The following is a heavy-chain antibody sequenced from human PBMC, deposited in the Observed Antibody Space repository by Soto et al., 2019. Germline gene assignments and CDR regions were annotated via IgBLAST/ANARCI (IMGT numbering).Heavy chain of an antibody. Sequence: ASVKVSCTASGYTFTSYGISWVRQDPGQGLEWMGWISAYNGNTNYAQKLQGRVTMTTDTSTSTAYMELRSLRSDDTAVYYCARDVRGGNFDYWGQGTRVTVSS. CDR1: GYTFTSYG. CDR3: ARDVRGGNFDY. D-gene: IGHD1-26*01. V-gene: IGHV1-18*01. CDR2: ISAYNGNT. J-gene: IGHJ4*02.